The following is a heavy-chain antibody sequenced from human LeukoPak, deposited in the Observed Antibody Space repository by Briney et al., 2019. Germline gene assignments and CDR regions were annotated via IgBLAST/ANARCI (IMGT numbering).Heavy chain of an antibody. V-gene: IGHV3-21*06. CDR1: GFTFSSYG. J-gene: IGHJ4*02. CDR3: ARSDGGSENY. D-gene: IGHD1-26*01. Sequence: GGSLRLSCATSGFTFSSYGMNWFRQTPGKGLEWVSSISSTGSYIFYADSVKGRFTISRDDAKNSVYLQMNSLRDEDTAVYYCARSDGGSENYWGQGILVTVSS. CDR2: ISSTGSYI.